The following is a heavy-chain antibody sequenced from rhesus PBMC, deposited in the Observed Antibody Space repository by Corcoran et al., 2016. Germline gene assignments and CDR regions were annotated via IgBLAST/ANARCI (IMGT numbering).Heavy chain of an antibody. Sequence: QVQLQESGPGLVKPSETLSLTCAVSGGSISTSSYYWNWIRQPPGKGLEWIGYITYGGATNSNPSLESRVTISRDTSKNQFSLRLTSVTAADTAVYFCARDNYTTDGFDFWGQGLRVSVSS. V-gene: IGHV4-122*02. CDR3: ARDNYTTDGFDF. D-gene: IGHD1-44*01. CDR1: GGSISTSSYY. J-gene: IGHJ3*01. CDR2: ITYGGAT.